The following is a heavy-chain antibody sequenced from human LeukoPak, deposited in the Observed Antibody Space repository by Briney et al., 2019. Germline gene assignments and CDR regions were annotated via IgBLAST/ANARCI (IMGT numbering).Heavy chain of an antibody. D-gene: IGHD6-19*01. CDR2: IRGGVARA. J-gene: IGHJ4*02. CDR1: AGPSVITT. V-gene: IGHV3-23*01. CDR3: ARKVAAPDY. Sequence: GRSLTPSRSLAGPSVITTGPGSARPPEKGWLRWVSAIRGGVARAYYADSVGGPFTISRDNSKNTLYREMYSLRTEDTAIDYCARKVAAPDYWGQGTLVTVSS.